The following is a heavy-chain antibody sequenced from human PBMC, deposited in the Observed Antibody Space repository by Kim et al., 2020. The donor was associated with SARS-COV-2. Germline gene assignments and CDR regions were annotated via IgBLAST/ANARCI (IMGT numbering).Heavy chain of an antibody. CDR1: GVTFG. Sequence: GGSLRLSCAASGVTFGMHWVRQAPGKGLEGVAVIWYDGSHKYYSDSVKGRFTISRDNSKNTLYLQMNSLRAEDTAVYYCAKDMNYFGSGSYSYFDQWGQGTLVTVSS. V-gene: IGHV3-33*06. J-gene: IGHJ4*02. CDR2: IWYDGSHK. D-gene: IGHD3-10*01. CDR3: AKDMNYFGSGSYSYFDQ.